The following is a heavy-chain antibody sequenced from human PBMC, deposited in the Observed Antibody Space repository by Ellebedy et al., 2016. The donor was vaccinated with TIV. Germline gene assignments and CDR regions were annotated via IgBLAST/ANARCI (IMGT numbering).Heavy chain of an antibody. CDR3: ARGIFGRGRSGFVDY. CDR1: GFTVDRNY. V-gene: IGHV3-66*01. J-gene: IGHJ4*02. CDR2: FYSCDSI. Sequence: GESLKISCAASGFTVDRNYMSWVRQAPGPGLEWVSAFYSCDSIYYADFVKGRFTISRDNSKNMLYLQMNSLSGDDTAVYYCARGIFGRGRSGFVDYWGQGTLVTVSS. D-gene: IGHD3-9*01.